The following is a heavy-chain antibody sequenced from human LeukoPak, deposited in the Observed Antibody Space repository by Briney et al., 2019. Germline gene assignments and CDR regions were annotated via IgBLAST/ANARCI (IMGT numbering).Heavy chain of an antibody. CDR1: GYTFTGYY. J-gene: IGHJ4*02. D-gene: IGHD3-16*01. CDR3: AKDLMTTPTWAFDY. Sequence: ASVNVSCMGSGYTFTGYYMHGVRQAPGQGLEWMGWINPNSGTTNYAQKFQGRVTVTRDTSISTAYMELSRLESDDTAVYYCAKDLMTTPTWAFDYWGQGTLVTVAS. V-gene: IGHV1-2*02. CDR2: INPNSGTT.